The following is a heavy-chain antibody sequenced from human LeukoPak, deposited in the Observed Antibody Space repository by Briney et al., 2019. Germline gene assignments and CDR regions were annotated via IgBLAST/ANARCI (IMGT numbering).Heavy chain of an antibody. CDR1: GFTFSSYG. J-gene: IGHJ4*02. CDR3: ARRDVSGYYALDY. D-gene: IGHD3-22*01. CDR2: ISYDGSNK. Sequence: GRSLRLSCAASGFTFSSYGMHWVRQAPGKGLEWVAVISYDGSNKYYADSVRGRFTVSRDNSKNTLYLQMNSLRAEDTAVYYCARRDVSGYYALDYWGQGFLVTVSS. V-gene: IGHV3-30*03.